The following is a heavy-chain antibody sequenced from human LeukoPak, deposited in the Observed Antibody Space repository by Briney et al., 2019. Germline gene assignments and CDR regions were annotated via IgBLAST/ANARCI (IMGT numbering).Heavy chain of an antibody. V-gene: IGHV1-8*01. J-gene: IGHJ4*02. Sequence: ASVKVSCKASGYTFTSYDINWVRQATGQGLEWMGWMNPNSGNTGYAQKFQGRVTMTRDTSISRAYMELSSLRSEDTAVYYCARVPSNCGGDCYTDYWGQGTLVTVSS. CDR2: MNPNSGNT. D-gene: IGHD2-21*02. CDR1: GYTFTSYD. CDR3: ARVPSNCGGDCYTDY.